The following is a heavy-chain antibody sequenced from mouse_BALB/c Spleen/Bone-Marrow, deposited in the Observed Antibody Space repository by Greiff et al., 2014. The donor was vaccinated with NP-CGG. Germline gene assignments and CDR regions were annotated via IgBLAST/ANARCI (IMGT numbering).Heavy chain of an antibody. V-gene: IGHV5-4*02. CDR2: ISNGGTYT. CDR1: GFTFSDFY. CDR3: ARSGERYGAMDY. Sequence: EVKLMESGGGLVKPGGSLKLSCAASGFTFSDFYMFWFRQTPEKRLEWVATISNGGTYTYYLDSVKGRFTISRDNAKNNLYLQMSSLKSEDTAMYYCARSGERYGAMDYWGQGTSVTVTS. D-gene: IGHD1-1*02. J-gene: IGHJ4*01.